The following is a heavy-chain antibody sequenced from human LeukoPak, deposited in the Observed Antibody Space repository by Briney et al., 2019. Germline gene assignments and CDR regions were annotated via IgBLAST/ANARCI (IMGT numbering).Heavy chain of an antibody. D-gene: IGHD6-19*01. CDR1: GFTVSSNY. V-gene: IGHV3-53*01. Sequence: AGGSLRLSCAASGFTVSSNYMSWVRQAPGKGLEWVSVIYSGGSTYYADSVKGRFTISRDNSKNTLYLQMNSLRAEDTAVYYCARAAEQWLLTFDYWGQEPWSPSPQ. CDR3: ARAAEQWLLTFDY. J-gene: IGHJ4*01. CDR2: IYSGGST.